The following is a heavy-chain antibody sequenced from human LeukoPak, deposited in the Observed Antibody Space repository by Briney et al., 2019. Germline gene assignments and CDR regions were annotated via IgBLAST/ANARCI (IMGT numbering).Heavy chain of an antibody. CDR2: ISWNTNNI. D-gene: IGHD4-17*01. CDR1: GFRFADYA. J-gene: IGHJ5*02. CDR3: AKAPGATTGWFDP. V-gene: IGHV3-9*01. Sequence: GGSLRLSCAASGFRFADYAMHWVRQAPGKGLEWVSGISWNTNNIGYADSVKGRFTISRDNTKNSLYLQMNSLRVEDTALYYCAKAPGATTGWFDPWGQGTLGSVSS.